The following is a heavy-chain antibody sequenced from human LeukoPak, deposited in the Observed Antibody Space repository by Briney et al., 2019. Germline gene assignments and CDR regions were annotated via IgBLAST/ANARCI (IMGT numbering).Heavy chain of an antibody. J-gene: IGHJ4*02. D-gene: IGHD2-21*01. V-gene: IGHV3-20*04. CDR1: GFTFSSYA. Sequence: GPGGSLRLSCAASGFTFSSYAMSWVRQAPGKGLEWVSGINWNGGSTGYADSVKGRFTISRDNAKNSLYLQMNSLRAEDTALYYCAAVGGESLWFDYWGQGTLVTVSS. CDR3: AAVGGESLWFDY. CDR2: INWNGGST.